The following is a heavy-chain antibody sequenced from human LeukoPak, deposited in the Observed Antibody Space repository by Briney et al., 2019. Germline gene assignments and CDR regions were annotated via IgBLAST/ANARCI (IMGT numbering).Heavy chain of an antibody. CDR1: GFTFSNYA. V-gene: IGHV3-30*09. Sequence: PGGSLRLSCAASGFTFSNYAMHWVRQAPGKGLEWVAIISYDGNYKYYAGSVTGRFAISRDNSKNTLYLQMNSLRPEDTAVYYCARDHYSGSESYRGLAYWGQGTLVTVS. CDR3: ARDHYSGSESYRGLAY. CDR2: ISYDGNYK. D-gene: IGHD3-10*01. J-gene: IGHJ4*02.